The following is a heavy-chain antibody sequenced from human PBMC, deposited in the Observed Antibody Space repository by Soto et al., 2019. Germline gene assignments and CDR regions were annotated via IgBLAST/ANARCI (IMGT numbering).Heavy chain of an antibody. CDR3: ARARLSRSWWFDP. D-gene: IGHD3-10*01. J-gene: IGHJ5*02. CDR1: VSSISSYY. Sequence: SETLSLTFTVSVSSISSYYWSWIRQPPGKGLEWIGYIYYSGSTNYNPSLKSRVAISVDTSKNQFSLKLSSVTAADTAVYYCARARLSRSWWFDPWGQGTLVTVS. CDR2: IYYSGST. V-gene: IGHV4-59*01.